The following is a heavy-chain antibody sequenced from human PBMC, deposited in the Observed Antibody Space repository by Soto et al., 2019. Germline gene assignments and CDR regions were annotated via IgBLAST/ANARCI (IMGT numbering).Heavy chain of an antibody. J-gene: IGHJ4*02. Sequence: GGSLRLSCVASGFTFVDYYMHWVRQAPWKGLVWLSRINSDGSSAIYVDSVKGRFSISRDNARNTLYLELSNLRAEDTATYYCARGKYHNFRSDYFTIDSWAQGTLVTVSS. CDR1: GFTFVDYY. V-gene: IGHV3-74*01. CDR2: INSDGSSA. CDR3: ARGKYHNFRSDYFTIDS. D-gene: IGHD3-3*01.